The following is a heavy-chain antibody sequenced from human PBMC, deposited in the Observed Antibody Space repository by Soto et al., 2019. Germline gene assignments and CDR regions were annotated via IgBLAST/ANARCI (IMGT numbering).Heavy chain of an antibody. Sequence: PXGSLSVSWAASGFQFRSYAMSWVIQAPGKGLEWVSAISGSGGSTYYADSVKGRFTISRDNSKNTLYLQMNSLRAEDTAVYYCAKDNYYDSSGNYPPHVMDVWAQRT. CDR2: ISGSGGST. CDR1: GFQFRSYA. D-gene: IGHD3-22*01. J-gene: IGHJ6*02. V-gene: IGHV3-23*01. CDR3: AKDNYYDSSGNYPPHVMDV.